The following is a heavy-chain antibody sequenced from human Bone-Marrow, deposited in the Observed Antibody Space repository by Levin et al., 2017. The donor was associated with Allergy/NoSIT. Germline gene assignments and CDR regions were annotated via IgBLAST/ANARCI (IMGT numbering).Heavy chain of an antibody. CDR1: GFTLSSYS. CDR3: ARDRIQIWSYVGTFDI. D-gene: IGHD5-18*01. CDR2: ISYDGNIK. J-gene: IGHJ3*02. V-gene: IGHV3-30-3*01. Sequence: GESLKISCAASGFTLSSYSMHWVRQAPGKGLEWVAIISYDGNIKDYVDSVKGRFTISRDSSKNALFLQMNSLRPEDTAVYYCARDRIQIWSYVGTFDIWGRGTMVTVSS.